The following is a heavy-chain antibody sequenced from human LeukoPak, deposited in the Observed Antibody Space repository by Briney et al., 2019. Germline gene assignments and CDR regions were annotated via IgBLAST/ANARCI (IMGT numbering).Heavy chain of an antibody. CDR3: ARDGFWASYYYGSGSTDY. D-gene: IGHD3-10*01. Sequence: GGSLRLSCAASGFTFSIYSINWVRQAPGKGLEWVSFITGNSNYIYYVDSVKGRFTISRDNAKNSLYLQMNSLRAEDTAVYYCARDGFWASYYYGSGSTDYWGQGTLVTVSS. V-gene: IGHV3-21*01. CDR2: ITGNSNYI. CDR1: GFTFSIYS. J-gene: IGHJ4*02.